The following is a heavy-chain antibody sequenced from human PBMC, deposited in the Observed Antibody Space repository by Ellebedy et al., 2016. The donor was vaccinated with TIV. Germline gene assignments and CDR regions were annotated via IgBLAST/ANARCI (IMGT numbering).Heavy chain of an antibody. CDR2: INPSGGST. CDR1: GYTFTSYY. V-gene: IGHV1-46*01. CDR3: AKALSAYDYYVLDF. Sequence: AASVKVSCKASGYTFTSYYMHWVRQAPGLGLEWMGIINPSGGSTSYAQKFQGRITVTRDTSTSTLYMELSSLRSDDAAVYYCAKALSAYDYYVLDFWGQGTLLTVSS. D-gene: IGHD3-10*02. J-gene: IGHJ4*02.